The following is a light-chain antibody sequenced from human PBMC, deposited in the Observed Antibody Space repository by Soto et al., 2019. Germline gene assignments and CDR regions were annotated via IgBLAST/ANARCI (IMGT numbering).Light chain of an antibody. V-gene: IGKV3-20*01. CDR2: GTG. J-gene: IGKJ2*01. CDR3: QQYGSTPHT. Sequence: EIALTQSPVTLSWSRGQRATLSCTASQSVSSRYLAWSQHRRGQAPRLLMFGTGSRATGSPDRFSGAGSRTDFTLIISRLEPEDFAVYYCQQYGSTPHTFGQGTKVDI. CDR1: QSVSSRY.